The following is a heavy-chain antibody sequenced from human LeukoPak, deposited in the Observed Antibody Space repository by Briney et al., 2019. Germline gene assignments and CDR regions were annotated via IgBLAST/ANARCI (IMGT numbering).Heavy chain of an antibody. CDR2: ISGSGGST. D-gene: IGHD1-26*01. V-gene: IGHV3-23*01. CDR1: GFTFSTYG. Sequence: GGSLRLSCVASGFTFSTYGMSWVRQAPGKGLEWVSAISGSGGSTYYADSVKGRFTISRDNSRSMLFLQMNSLRADDTAVYYCAKDLVVGALDYWGQGTLVTVSS. J-gene: IGHJ4*02. CDR3: AKDLVVGALDY.